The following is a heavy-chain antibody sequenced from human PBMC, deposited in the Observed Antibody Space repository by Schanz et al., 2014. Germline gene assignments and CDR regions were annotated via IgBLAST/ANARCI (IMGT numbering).Heavy chain of an antibody. Sequence: QVQLQESGPGLVKPSETLSLTCTVSSASIRTYYWSWIRQPPGKGLEWIGYIYYSGSTTYNPSLKSRVTISVDTSKNQFSLKVTFVTAADTALYFCASTAVSYFYGMDVWGQGTTVTVSS. J-gene: IGHJ6*02. V-gene: IGHV4-59*08. CDR3: ASTAVSYFYGMDV. CDR1: SASIRTYY. CDR2: IYYSGST. D-gene: IGHD2-21*02.